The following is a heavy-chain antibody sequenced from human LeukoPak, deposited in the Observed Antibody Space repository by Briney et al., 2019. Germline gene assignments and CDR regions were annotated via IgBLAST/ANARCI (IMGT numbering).Heavy chain of an antibody. D-gene: IGHD2-2*01. CDR1: GFTFSNYG. J-gene: IGHJ4*02. CDR2: IWYDGSNE. CDR3: ARGGRYCSSSSCHLGDY. Sequence: GGSLRLSCAASGFTFSNYGMHWVRQARGKGLEWVAGIWYDGSNEYYADSVKGRFTISRDNSKNTLYLQMNSLRAEDTAVYYCARGGRYCSSSSCHLGDYWGQGTLVTVSS. V-gene: IGHV3-33*01.